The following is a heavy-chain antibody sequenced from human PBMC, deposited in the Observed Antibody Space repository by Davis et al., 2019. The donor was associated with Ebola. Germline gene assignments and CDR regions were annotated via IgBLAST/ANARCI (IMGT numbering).Heavy chain of an antibody. CDR1: GYVFTSYS. J-gene: IGHJ4*02. Sequence: ASVKVSCKTSGYVFTSYSITWVRQAPGQGLEWMGWISAYNGNTNYAQKLQGRVTMSTDTSTRTAYMELRSLRSDDTAVYYCARDHRIVAHGTPFDYWGQGTLVTVSS. CDR2: ISAYNGNT. V-gene: IGHV1-18*01. CDR3: ARDHRIVAHGTPFDY. D-gene: IGHD6-13*01.